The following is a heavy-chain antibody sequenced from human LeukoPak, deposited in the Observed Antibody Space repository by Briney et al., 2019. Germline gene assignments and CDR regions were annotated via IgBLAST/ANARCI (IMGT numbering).Heavy chain of an antibody. CDR2: INTDGTVT. CDR1: GFTFSKYW. D-gene: IGHD6-19*01. CDR3: ATKQWLAPPPDS. J-gene: IGHJ4*02. Sequence: GGSLRLSCAASGFTFSKYWMLWVRQAPGKGLESVSRINTDGTVTTYADSVKGRFTVSRDNADNTMFLQMNSVRDEDAAVYYCATKQWLAPPPDSWGQGTPITVSS. V-gene: IGHV3-74*01.